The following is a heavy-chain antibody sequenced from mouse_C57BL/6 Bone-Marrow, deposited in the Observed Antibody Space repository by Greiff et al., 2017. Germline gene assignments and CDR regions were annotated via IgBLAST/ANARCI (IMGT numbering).Heavy chain of an antibody. D-gene: IGHD2-4*01. CDR1: GYTFTDYE. CDR2: IAPETGGT. CDR3: TRSDYDAY. V-gene: IGHV1-15*01. J-gene: IGHJ3*01. Sequence: VQLQQSGAELVRPGASVTLSCKASGYTFTDYEMHWVKQTPVHGLEWIGAIAPETGGTAYNQKFKGKAILTADKSSSTAYMELRSLTSEDSAVYYCTRSDYDAYWGQGTLVTVSA.